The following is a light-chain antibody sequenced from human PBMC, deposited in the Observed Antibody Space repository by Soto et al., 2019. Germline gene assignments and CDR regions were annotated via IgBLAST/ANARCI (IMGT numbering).Light chain of an antibody. CDR3: CSYAGSYIVV. V-gene: IGLV2-11*01. CDR2: DVT. CDR1: SSDVGGYNY. J-gene: IGLJ2*01. Sequence: QSALTQPRSVSGSPGQSVAISCTGTSSDVGGYNYVSWYRQHPGRAPKLLLYDVTKRPSGVPDRFSGSKSGNTASLTISGLQADDEADYYCCSYAGSYIVVIGGGNKLTVL.